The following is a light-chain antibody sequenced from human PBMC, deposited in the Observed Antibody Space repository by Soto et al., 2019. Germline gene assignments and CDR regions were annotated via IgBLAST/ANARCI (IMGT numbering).Light chain of an antibody. V-gene: IGKV1-9*01. CDR1: QGIASY. Sequence: IQLTQSPSSLSASVGDRVTITCRASQGIASYLAWYQEKPGKAPKLLIYAASTLQSGVPSRFGGSGSGTDFTLTISSLQAEDLATYYCQQLNNYPITFGQGTRLEIK. CDR3: QQLNNYPIT. J-gene: IGKJ5*01. CDR2: AAS.